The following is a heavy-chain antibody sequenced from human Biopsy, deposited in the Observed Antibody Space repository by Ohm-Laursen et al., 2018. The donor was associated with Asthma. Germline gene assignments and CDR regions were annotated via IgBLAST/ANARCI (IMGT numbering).Heavy chain of an antibody. CDR3: ARKAGSCISRTCYSLDF. Sequence: SVKVSCKPLGGTFNTYVIGWVRQAPGQGLEWMGGINSVFGTTTYPQKFQDRVTITADDSTSTVYMEVSSLRSEDTAVYYCARKAGSCISRTCYSLDFWGQGTLVTVSS. J-gene: IGHJ4*02. V-gene: IGHV1-69*13. CDR2: INSVFGTT. D-gene: IGHD2-2*01. CDR1: GGTFNTYV.